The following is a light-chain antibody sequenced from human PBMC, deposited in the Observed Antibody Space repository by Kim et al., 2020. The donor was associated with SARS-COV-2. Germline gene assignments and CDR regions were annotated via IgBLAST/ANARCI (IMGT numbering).Light chain of an antibody. V-gene: IGLV3-21*04. Sequence: APGKPARISCGGNNIGSKSVDWYQQKPGQAPVLVIYYDSDRPSGIPERFSGSNSGNTATLTISRVEAGDEADYYCQVWDSSSDHWVFGGGTQLTVL. J-gene: IGLJ3*02. CDR2: YDS. CDR3: QVWDSSSDHWV. CDR1: NIGSKS.